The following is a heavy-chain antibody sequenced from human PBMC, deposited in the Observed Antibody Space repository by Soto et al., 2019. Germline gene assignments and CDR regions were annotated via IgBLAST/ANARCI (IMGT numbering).Heavy chain of an antibody. J-gene: IGHJ4*02. D-gene: IGHD3-22*01. CDR2: INAGNGNT. V-gene: IGHV1-3*01. CDR1: GYTFTSYA. Sequence: QVQLVQSGAEVKKPGASVKVSCKASGYTFTSYAMHWVRQAPGQRLEWMGWINAGNGNTKYSQKFQGRVPINRDTSASTAYMELRSLRSEDSAVYYCARTLISRGYYYAFDYWGQGTLVTVSS. CDR3: ARTLISRGYYYAFDY.